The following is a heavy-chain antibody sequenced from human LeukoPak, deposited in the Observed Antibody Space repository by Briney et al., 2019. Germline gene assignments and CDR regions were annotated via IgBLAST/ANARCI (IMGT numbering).Heavy chain of an antibody. Sequence: PGKSLRLSCAASGFTFKTYAMRWVRQAPGKGLEWLAVIWYDGKFKYYGGSVKGRISISRDNSKATLDLQMDNLRAEDSGVYYCARGFGSGASSVQFWGQGTLVTVSS. CDR2: IWYDGKFK. D-gene: IGHD2-15*01. J-gene: IGHJ4*02. CDR1: GFTFKTYA. CDR3: ARGFGSGASSVQF. V-gene: IGHV3-33*01.